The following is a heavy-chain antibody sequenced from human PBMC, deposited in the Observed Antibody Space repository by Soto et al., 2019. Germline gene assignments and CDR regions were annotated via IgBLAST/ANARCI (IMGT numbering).Heavy chain of an antibody. V-gene: IGHV1-3*01. J-gene: IGHJ4*02. Sequence: KFQGRVTITRDTSASTAYMEPSSLRSEDTAVYYCARAKILRYFDAYYFDYWGQGTLVTVSS. CDR3: ARAKILRYFDAYYFDY. D-gene: IGHD3-9*01.